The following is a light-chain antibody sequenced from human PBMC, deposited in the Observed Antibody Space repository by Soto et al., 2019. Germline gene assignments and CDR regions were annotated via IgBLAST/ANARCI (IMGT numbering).Light chain of an antibody. CDR3: NSYTSTSARV. CDR2: EVS. J-gene: IGLJ3*02. Sequence: QSALTQPASVSGSPGQSITISCTGTSNDVGGFDFVSWCQQHPGKAPKVIIYEVSNRPSGVSDRFSGSKSGNTASLTISGLQAEDEADYYCNSYTSTSARVFGGGTKLTVL. V-gene: IGLV2-14*01. CDR1: SNDVGGFDF.